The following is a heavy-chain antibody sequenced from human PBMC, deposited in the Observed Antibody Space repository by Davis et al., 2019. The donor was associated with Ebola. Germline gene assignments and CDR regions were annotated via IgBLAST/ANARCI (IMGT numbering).Heavy chain of an antibody. J-gene: IGHJ6*04. Sequence: ASVKVSCKASGYTFTGYYMHWVRQAPGQGLEWMGWINPNSGGTNYAQKFQGRVTMTRDTSISTAYMELSRLRSDDTAVYYCARDPYYDILTGGGYGMDVWGKGTTVTVSS. CDR2: INPNSGGT. V-gene: IGHV1-2*02. CDR1: GYTFTGYY. D-gene: IGHD3-9*01. CDR3: ARDPYYDILTGGGYGMDV.